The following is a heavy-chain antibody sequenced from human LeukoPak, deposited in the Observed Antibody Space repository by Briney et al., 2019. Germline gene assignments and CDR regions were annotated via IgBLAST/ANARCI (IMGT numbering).Heavy chain of an antibody. CDR2: ISSGGSTI. J-gene: IGHJ4*02. V-gene: IGHV3-11*01. Sequence: KPSETLSLTCAVYGGSFSGYYWSWIRQAPGKGLEWVSYISSGGSTIYYADSVKGRFTISRDNTKNSLYLQMNSLRAEDTAVYYCARELRMRYWGQGTLVTVSS. D-gene: IGHD1-14*01. CDR1: GGSFSGYY. CDR3: ARELRMRY.